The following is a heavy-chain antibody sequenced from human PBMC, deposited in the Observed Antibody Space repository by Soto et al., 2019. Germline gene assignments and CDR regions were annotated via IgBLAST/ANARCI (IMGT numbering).Heavy chain of an antibody. Sequence: ETLCLTCTPSGSSLSPSSSCSIRQHPGKGLEWIGYIYYSGSTNYNPSLKSRVTISVDTSKNQFSLKLSSVTAADTAVYYCARSPGATGYYYYYYGMDVWGQGTTVT. V-gene: IGHV4-59*08. CDR1: GSSLSPSS. J-gene: IGHJ6*02. CDR2: IYYSGST. D-gene: IGHD1-26*01. CDR3: ARSPGATGYYYYYYGMDV.